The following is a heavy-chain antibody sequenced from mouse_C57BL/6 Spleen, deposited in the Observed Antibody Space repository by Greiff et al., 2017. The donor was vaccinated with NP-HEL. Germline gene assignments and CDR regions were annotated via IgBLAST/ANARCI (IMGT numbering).Heavy chain of an antibody. CDR1: GYSITSGYG. CDR3: TRTARIKY. D-gene: IGHD1-2*01. CDR2: ISYSGST. V-gene: IGHV3-2*02. Sequence: DVKLQESGPGLVKPSQSLSLTCTVTGYSITSGYGWNWIRQFPGNKLEWMGYISYSGSTNYNPSLKSRITITRDTSKNQFFLQLNSVTTEDTATYYCTRTARIKYWGQGTTLTVS. J-gene: IGHJ2*01.